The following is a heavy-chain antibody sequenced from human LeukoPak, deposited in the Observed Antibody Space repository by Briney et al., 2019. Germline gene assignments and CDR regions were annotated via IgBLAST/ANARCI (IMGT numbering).Heavy chain of an antibody. D-gene: IGHD2-2*01. CDR1: GFTFSSYE. CDR3: ARGGSNRPYYFDY. J-gene: IGHJ4*02. CDR2: IPSSSSYI. V-gene: IGHV3-21*01. Sequence: GGSLRLSCAASGFTFSSYEMNWVRQAPGKGLEWVSSIPSSSSYIYSADSVKGRFTISRDNAKNSLYLQMNSLRAEDTAVYYCARGGSNRPYYFDYWGQGPLVTVSS.